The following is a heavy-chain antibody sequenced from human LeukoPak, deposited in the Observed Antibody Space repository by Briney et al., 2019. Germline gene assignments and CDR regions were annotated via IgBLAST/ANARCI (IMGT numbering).Heavy chain of an antibody. CDR2: INHSGST. Sequence: SETLSLTCAVYGGSFSGYYWSWIRQPPGKGLEWIGEINHSGSTNYNPSLKSRVTISVDTSKNQFYLKLSSVTAADTAVYYCARGRGISGYYFDYWGQGTLVTVSS. D-gene: IGHD3-22*01. CDR1: GGSFSGYY. CDR3: ARGRGISGYYFDY. V-gene: IGHV4-34*01. J-gene: IGHJ4*02.